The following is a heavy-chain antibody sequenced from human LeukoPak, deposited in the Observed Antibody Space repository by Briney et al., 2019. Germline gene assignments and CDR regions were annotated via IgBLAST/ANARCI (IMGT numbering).Heavy chain of an antibody. D-gene: IGHD4-17*01. CDR3: AGSTVTTYQDAFDI. CDR1: GGSISSYY. Sequence: SETLSLTRTVSGGSISSYYWSWIRQPAGKGLEWIGRIYSSGSTNYNPSLKSRVTMSVDTSKNQFSLKLSSVTAADTAVYYCAGSTVTTYQDAFDIWGQGTMVTVSS. J-gene: IGHJ3*02. V-gene: IGHV4-4*07. CDR2: IYSSGST.